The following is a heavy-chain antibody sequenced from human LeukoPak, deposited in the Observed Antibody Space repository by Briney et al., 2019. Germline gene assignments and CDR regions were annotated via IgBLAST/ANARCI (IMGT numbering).Heavy chain of an antibody. CDR2: IYSGGTT. V-gene: IGHV3-53*01. Sequence: GGSLRLSCAASGFTFSSYSMNWVRQAPGKGLEWVSVIYSGGTTYYADSVKGRFTISRDNSKNTLYLQMNSLRAEDTAVYYCARGFTTPFDYWGQGTLVTVSS. D-gene: IGHD2-15*01. CDR1: GFTFSSYS. CDR3: ARGFTTPFDY. J-gene: IGHJ4*02.